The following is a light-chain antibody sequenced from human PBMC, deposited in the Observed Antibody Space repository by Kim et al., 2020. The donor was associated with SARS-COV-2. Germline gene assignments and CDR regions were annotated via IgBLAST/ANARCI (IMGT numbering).Light chain of an antibody. V-gene: IGKV1-5*03. CDR3: QQYTSFPYT. Sequence: SASIGDRVTSTCRTSQSLTTWLAWYQLKPGKAPKLLIYQVSNLETGVPSRFSGSGSGTEFTLTISSLQPDDFASYYCQQYTSFPYTFGQGTKLEI. J-gene: IGKJ2*01. CDR1: QSLTTW. CDR2: QVS.